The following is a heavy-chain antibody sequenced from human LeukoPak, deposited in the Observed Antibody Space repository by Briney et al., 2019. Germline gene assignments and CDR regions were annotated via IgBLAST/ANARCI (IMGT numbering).Heavy chain of an antibody. CDR1: GRSFSGYY. CDR3: ARMSYDAFDM. J-gene: IGHJ3*02. D-gene: IGHD1-26*01. Sequence: SETLSLTCAVYGRSFSGYYWSWIRQPPGKGQEWIGEINHSGSTNYNPSLKSRVTISVDTSKNHFSLKLSSVTAADTAVYYCARMSYDAFDMWGQGTMLTVSS. V-gene: IGHV4-34*01. CDR2: INHSGST.